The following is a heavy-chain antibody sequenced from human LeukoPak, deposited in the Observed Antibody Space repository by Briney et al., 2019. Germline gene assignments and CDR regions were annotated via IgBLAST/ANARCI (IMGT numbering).Heavy chain of an antibody. V-gene: IGHV3-30-3*01. CDR1: GFTFSSYA. CDR3: ARDDILTRVLDY. Sequence: PGGSLRLSCAASGFTFSSYAMHWVRHAPGKGLEWVAVISYDGSNKYYADSVKGRFTISRDNSKNTLYLQMNSLRAEDTAVYYCARDDILTRVLDYWGQGTLVTVSS. CDR2: ISYDGSNK. D-gene: IGHD3-9*01. J-gene: IGHJ4*02.